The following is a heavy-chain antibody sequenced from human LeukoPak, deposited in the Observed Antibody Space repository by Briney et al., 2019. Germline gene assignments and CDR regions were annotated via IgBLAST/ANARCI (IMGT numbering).Heavy chain of an antibody. Sequence: ALSIPCSVSGGSISSGTYDWSWIRQYRGEGVGGSGDIYHSGNTYYKPSVKRRVTISVDRSKNKVYLKLNTVTAGDTAVYYFAIDLATLTNAFHIWGQGTMVTVSS. CDR1: GGSISSGTYD. CDR3: AIDLATLTNAFHI. J-gene: IGHJ3*02. D-gene: IGHD4-17*01. V-gene: IGHV4-30-2*06. CDR2: IYHSGNT.